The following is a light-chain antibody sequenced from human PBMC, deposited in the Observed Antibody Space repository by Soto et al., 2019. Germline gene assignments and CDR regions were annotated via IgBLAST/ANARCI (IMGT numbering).Light chain of an antibody. CDR1: QGVSSW. V-gene: IGKV1-12*01. Sequence: DIQMTQSPSSVSASVGDRVTITCRASQGVSSWLAWYQHKPGKAPKLLIFAASSLQSGVPSRFSGSGSGTDFTLTISSLQPEDFATYYCQQANSFPTTFGQGTKVDIK. CDR2: AAS. J-gene: IGKJ1*01. CDR3: QQANSFPTT.